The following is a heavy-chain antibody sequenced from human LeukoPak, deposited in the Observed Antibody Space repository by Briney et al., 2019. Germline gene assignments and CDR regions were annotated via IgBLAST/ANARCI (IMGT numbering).Heavy chain of an antibody. V-gene: IGHV1-2*06. CDR2: INPYSGDT. Sequence: ASVKVSCKASGYTFTGYHIHWVRQAPGQGLEWMGRINPYSGDTNFAQKFQGRVTMTRDTSITTAYMDLSSLAPDDTAVYFCARDQGSLTRSWYTGYWGQGTQVTVSS. J-gene: IGHJ4*02. CDR3: ARDQGSLTRSWYTGY. CDR1: GYTFTGYH. D-gene: IGHD6-13*01.